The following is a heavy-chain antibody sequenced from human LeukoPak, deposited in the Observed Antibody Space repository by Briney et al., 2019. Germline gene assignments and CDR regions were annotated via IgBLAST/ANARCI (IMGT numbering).Heavy chain of an antibody. CDR3: AKAASYSSGWYYFDY. V-gene: IGHV3-23*01. J-gene: IGHJ4*02. CDR2: ISGSGGST. Sequence: GGSLRLSCAASGFTFSSYAMSWVRQAPGKGLEGVSAISGSGGSTYYADSVKGRFTISRDNSKNTLYLQMNSLRAEDTAVYYCAKAASYSSGWYYFDYWGQGTLVTVSS. D-gene: IGHD6-19*01. CDR1: GFTFSSYA.